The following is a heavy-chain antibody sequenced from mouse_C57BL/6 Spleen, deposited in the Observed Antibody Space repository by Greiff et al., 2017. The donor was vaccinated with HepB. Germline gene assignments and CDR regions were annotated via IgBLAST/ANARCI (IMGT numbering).Heavy chain of an antibody. J-gene: IGHJ4*01. Sequence: QVQLQQPGAELVKPGASVKMSCKASGYTFTSYWITWVKQRPGQGLEWIGDIYPGSGSTNYNEKFKSKATLTVDTSSSTAYMQLSSLTSEDAAVYYCAREEDPYAMDYWGQGTSVTVSS. CDR1: GYTFTSYW. CDR2: IYPGSGST. CDR3: AREEDPYAMDY. V-gene: IGHV1-55*01.